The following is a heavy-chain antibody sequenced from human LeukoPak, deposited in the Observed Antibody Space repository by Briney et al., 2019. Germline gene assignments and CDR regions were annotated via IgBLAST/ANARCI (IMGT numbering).Heavy chain of an antibody. CDR3: ARIPYGDWDFDY. D-gene: IGHD4-17*01. Sequence: KPSETLSLTCAVYGGSFSGYYWSWIRQPPGKGLEWIGEINHSGSTNYNPSLKSRVTISVDTSKNQFSLKLGSVTAADTAVYYCARIPYGDWDFDYWGQGTLVTVSS. CDR1: GGSFSGYY. V-gene: IGHV4-34*01. J-gene: IGHJ4*02. CDR2: INHSGST.